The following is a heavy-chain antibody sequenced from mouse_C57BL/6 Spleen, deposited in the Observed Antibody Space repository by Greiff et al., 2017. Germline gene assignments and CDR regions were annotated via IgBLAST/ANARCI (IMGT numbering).Heavy chain of an antibody. D-gene: IGHD1-1*01. CDR3: ARKDYYGSSYFDY. CDR1: GYTFTSYW. J-gene: IGHJ2*01. CDR2: IDPSDSYT. V-gene: IGHV1-69*01. Sequence: QVQLQQPGAELVMPGASVKLSCKASGYTFTSYWMHWVKQRPGQGLEWIGEIDPSDSYTNYNQKFKGKSTLTVDKSSSTAYMQLSSLTSVDSAVYYCARKDYYGSSYFDYWGQGTTLTVSS.